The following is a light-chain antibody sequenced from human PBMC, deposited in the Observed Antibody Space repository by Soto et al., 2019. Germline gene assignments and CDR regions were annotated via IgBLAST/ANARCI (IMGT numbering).Light chain of an antibody. CDR2: GAS. CDR1: QSFSSN. CDR3: QHYNTYPWT. V-gene: IGKV3-15*01. J-gene: IGKJ1*01. Sequence: EIVMTQPPATLSVSPGESATLSRRASQSFSSNLSWYQQKPGQAPRLLIYGASTRATGIPARFSGSGSGTEFTLTISSLQPGDFATYYCQHYNTYPWTFGQGTKVDI.